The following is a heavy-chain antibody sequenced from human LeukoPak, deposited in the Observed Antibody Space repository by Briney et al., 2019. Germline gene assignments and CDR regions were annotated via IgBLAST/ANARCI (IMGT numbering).Heavy chain of an antibody. D-gene: IGHD6-19*01. V-gene: IGHV4-34*01. CDR1: GGSFSGYY. Sequence: SETLSLTCAVYGGSFSGYYWSWIRQPPGKGLEWIGEINHSGSTNYNPSLKSRVTISVDTSKNQFSLKLSSVTAADTAVYYCARDGYSSGWLDYWGQGTLVTVSS. J-gene: IGHJ4*02. CDR2: INHSGST. CDR3: ARDGYSSGWLDY.